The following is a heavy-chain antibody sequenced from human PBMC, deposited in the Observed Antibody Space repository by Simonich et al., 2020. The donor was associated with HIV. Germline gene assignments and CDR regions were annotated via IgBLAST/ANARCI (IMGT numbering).Heavy chain of an antibody. V-gene: IGHV4-34*01. CDR1: GGSFSGYY. Sequence: QVQLQQWGAGLLKPSETLSLTCAVYGGSFSGYYWSWIRQPPGKVLEWIGEINHRGSTTYNPSPKSRVTISVDTSKNQFSLKLSSVTAADTAVYYCARRHPTTVTTPYFDYWGQGTLVTVSS. J-gene: IGHJ4*02. D-gene: IGHD4-17*01. CDR2: INHRGST. CDR3: ARRHPTTVTTPYFDY.